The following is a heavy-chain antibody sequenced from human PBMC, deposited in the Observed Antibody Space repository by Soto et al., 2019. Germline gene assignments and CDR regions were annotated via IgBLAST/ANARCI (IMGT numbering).Heavy chain of an antibody. Sequence: QVQLVESGGGVVQPGRSLRLSCAASGFTFSNYGMHWVRQAPGKGLEWVAVISFDGSNKYYADSVKGRFTISRDNSKNTLYLQMNNLRTEDTAVYYCVKDRGIYCTNGICYYFDYWGQGTLVTVSS. V-gene: IGHV3-30*18. J-gene: IGHJ4*02. CDR1: GFTFSNYG. CDR2: ISFDGSNK. CDR3: VKDRGIYCTNGICYYFDY. D-gene: IGHD2-8*01.